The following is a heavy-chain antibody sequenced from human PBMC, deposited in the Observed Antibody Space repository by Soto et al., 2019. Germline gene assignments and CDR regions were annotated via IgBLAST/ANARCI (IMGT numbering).Heavy chain of an antibody. CDR1: GGSINYNSYY. J-gene: IGHJ5*02. CDR3: ARLVVVAPVANA. V-gene: IGHV4-39*02. CDR2: IFYTGTT. Sequence: SETLSLTCAVSGGSINYNSYYWGWIRQPPGKGLEWVGGIFYTGTTYYSPSLKDRVTISVDTSKNSFSLNLTSVTAADTAVYFCARLVVVAPVANAWGQGTLVTVSS. D-gene: IGHD2-2*01.